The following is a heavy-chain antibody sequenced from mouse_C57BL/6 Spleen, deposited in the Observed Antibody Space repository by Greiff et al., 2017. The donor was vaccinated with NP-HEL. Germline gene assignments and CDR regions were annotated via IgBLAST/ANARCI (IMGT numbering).Heavy chain of an antibody. Sequence: VQLQQSGAELARPGASVKLSCKASGYTFTSYGISWVKQRTGQGLEWIGEIYPRSGNTYYIEKFKGKATLNADKSSSTAYMELRSLTSEDSAVYFCARSGAIYYDYEGKLAMDYWGQGTSVTVSS. D-gene: IGHD2-4*01. CDR1: GYTFTSYG. J-gene: IGHJ4*01. CDR2: IYPRSGNT. CDR3: ARSGAIYYDYEGKLAMDY. V-gene: IGHV1-81*01.